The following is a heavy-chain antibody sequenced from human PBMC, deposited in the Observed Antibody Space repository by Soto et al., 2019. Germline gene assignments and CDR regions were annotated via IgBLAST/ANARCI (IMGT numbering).Heavy chain of an antibody. CDR3: ARLFLHCISTSCTAFDI. V-gene: IGHV1-69*02. D-gene: IGHD2-2*01. CDR2: ITPIIDLT. Sequence: GASVKVSCKASGGTFSSYTITWVRQAPGQGFEWMGSITPIIDLTKYAKKFQGRVTIIADKSTGTAYMELSSLTSEDTALYYCARLFLHCISTSCTAFDIWGQGTMVTVSS. CDR1: GGTFSSYT. J-gene: IGHJ3*02.